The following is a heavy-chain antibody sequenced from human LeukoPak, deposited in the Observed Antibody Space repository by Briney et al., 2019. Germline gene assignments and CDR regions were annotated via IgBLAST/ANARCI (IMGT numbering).Heavy chain of an antibody. CDR1: GFTFSSYA. J-gene: IGHJ4*02. CDR3: AREEDSSGSFDY. CDR2: ISYDGSNK. D-gene: IGHD6-19*01. V-gene: IGHV3-30*04. Sequence: GGSLRLSCAASGFTFSSYAMHWVRQAPGKGLEWVAVISYDGSNKYYADSVKGRFTISRDNSKNTLYLQMNSLRAEDTAVYYCAREEDSSGSFDYWGQGTLVTVSS.